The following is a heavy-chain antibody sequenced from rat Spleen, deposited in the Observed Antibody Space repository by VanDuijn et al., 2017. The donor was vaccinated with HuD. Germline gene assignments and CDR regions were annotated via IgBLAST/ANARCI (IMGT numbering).Heavy chain of an antibody. J-gene: IGHJ2*01. D-gene: IGHD1-1*01. V-gene: IGHV3-3*01. Sequence: EVQLQESGPGPVKVSESLSLTCSVTGHSITSSYRWNWIRKFPGNKVEWMGYINSAGSTIYNPSLNSRISITRDTSKNQFFLQLNSVIIEDTATYYCARWYSGFDYWGQGVMVTVSS. CDR1: GHSITSSYR. CDR3: ARWYSGFDY. CDR2: INSAGST.